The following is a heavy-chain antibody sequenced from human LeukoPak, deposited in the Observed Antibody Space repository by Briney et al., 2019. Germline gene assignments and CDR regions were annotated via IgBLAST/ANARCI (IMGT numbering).Heavy chain of an antibody. CDR1: GFTFSSYW. CDR2: IKQDGSEK. CDR3: AKDGGGSLEWLPPMDV. V-gene: IGHV3-7*03. J-gene: IGHJ6*02. Sequence: GGSLRLSCAASGFTFSSYWMSWVRQAPGKGLEWVANIKQDGSEKYYVDSVKGRFTISRDNAKNSLYLQMNSLRAEDTAVYYCAKDGGGSLEWLPPMDVWGQGTMVTVS. D-gene: IGHD3-3*01.